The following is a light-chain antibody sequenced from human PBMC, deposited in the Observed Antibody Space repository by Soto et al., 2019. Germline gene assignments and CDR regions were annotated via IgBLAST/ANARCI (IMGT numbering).Light chain of an antibody. CDR1: QSVSSN. V-gene: IGKV3-15*01. CDR3: QQYNNWPPYT. Sequence: EKVMTQSPATMSVSPGERATLSCRASQSVSSNLAWYQQKPGQAPRLLIYGASTRATGIPARFSGSGSGTECPLTSSSLQAEEGAVYYGQQYNNWPPYTFGQGTKLEIK. CDR2: GAS. J-gene: IGKJ2*01.